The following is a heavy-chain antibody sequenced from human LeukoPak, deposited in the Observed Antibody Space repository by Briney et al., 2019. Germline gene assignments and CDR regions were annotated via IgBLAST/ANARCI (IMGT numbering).Heavy chain of an antibody. Sequence: PGGSLRLSCAASGFTFSSYGMHWVRQAPGKGLEWVAVISYDGSNKYYADSVKGRFTISRDNSKNTLYLQMNSLRAEDTAVYYCARNSRITMPNDAFDIWGQGTMVTVSS. CDR3: ARNSRITMPNDAFDI. V-gene: IGHV3-30*03. CDR2: ISYDGSNK. CDR1: GFTFSSYG. J-gene: IGHJ3*02. D-gene: IGHD3-3*01.